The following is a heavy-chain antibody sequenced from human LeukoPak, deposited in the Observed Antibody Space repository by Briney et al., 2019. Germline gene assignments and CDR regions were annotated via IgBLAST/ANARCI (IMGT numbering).Heavy chain of an antibody. CDR2: INPNSGGT. Sequence: ASVKVSCKASGYTFTGYYMHWVRQAPGQGLEWMGWINPNSGGTNYAQKFQGRVTMTRDTSISTAYMELSRLRSDDTAVYYCAREATPADYDFWSGLDYWGQGTLVAVSS. J-gene: IGHJ4*02. D-gene: IGHD3-3*01. CDR1: GYTFTGYY. V-gene: IGHV1-2*02. CDR3: AREATPADYDFWSGLDY.